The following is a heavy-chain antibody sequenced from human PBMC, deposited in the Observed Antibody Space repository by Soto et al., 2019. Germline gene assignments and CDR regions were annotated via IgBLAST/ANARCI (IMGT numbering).Heavy chain of an antibody. CDR3: ATPLTTGWELLITAH. V-gene: IGHV3-7*01. D-gene: IGHD1-26*01. CDR2: IKHDGSEK. Sequence: WGPLRHCWTVSEGTIGDLGMSCIRQAQGKGLEWVANIKHDGSEKYYVDSLKGRFTISRDNAENSLYLQMNSLRAEDTAMYYCATPLTTGWELLITAHWGHGTLVPVSS. CDR1: EGTIGDLG. J-gene: IGHJ4*01.